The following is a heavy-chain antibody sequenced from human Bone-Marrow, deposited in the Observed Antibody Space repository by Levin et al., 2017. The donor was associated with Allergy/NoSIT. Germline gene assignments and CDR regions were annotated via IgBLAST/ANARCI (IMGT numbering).Heavy chain of an antibody. J-gene: IGHJ4*02. CDR1: GGSISGYY. CDR3: ARSVAGEFDY. D-gene: IGHD3-10*01. V-gene: IGHV4-59*01. CDR2: IFYSGST. Sequence: SETLSLTCTVSGGSISGYYWSWVRQPPGKGLEWVGHIFYSGSTNYNPSLKSRVTISINTSKNQSSLNLTSVTAADTAFYYCARSVAGEFDYWGQGTLVTVSS.